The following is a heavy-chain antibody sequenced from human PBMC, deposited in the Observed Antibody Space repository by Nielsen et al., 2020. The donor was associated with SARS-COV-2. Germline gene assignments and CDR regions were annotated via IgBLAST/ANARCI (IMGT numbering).Heavy chain of an antibody. Sequence: ASVKVSCKVSGGALTLFSMHWVRRAPGKGLEWMGEFDPQDGETTYAQKFQGRVTMTEDTSIDTAYLDLSGLRSDDTAVYYCATDSPIGVVIYALAHWGQGTPVTVSS. CDR2: FDPQDGET. J-gene: IGHJ4*02. V-gene: IGHV1-24*01. CDR1: GGALTLFS. CDR3: ATDSPIGVVIYALAH. D-gene: IGHD3-3*01.